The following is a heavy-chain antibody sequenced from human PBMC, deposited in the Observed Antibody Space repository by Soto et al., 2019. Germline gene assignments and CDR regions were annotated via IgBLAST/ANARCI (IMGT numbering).Heavy chain of an antibody. CDR3: ARDSEVGATGFDY. CDR1: GFTFSSYA. CDR2: ISYDGSNK. D-gene: IGHD1-26*01. Sequence: LRLSCAASGFTFSSYAMHWVRQAPGKGLEWVAVISYDGSNKYYADSVKGRFTISRDNSKNTLYLQMNSLRAGDTAVYYCARDSEVGATGFDYWGQGTPVTVSS. J-gene: IGHJ4*02. V-gene: IGHV3-30-3*01.